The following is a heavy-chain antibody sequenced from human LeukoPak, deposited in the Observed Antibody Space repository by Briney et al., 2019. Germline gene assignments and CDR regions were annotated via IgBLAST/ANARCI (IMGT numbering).Heavy chain of an antibody. V-gene: IGHV3-48*03. D-gene: IGHD1-14*01. J-gene: IGHJ3*02. Sequence: GGSLRLSCAASGFTFSSYEMNWVRQAPGKGLEWVSYISSSSSYTNYADSVKGRFTISRDNAKNSPYLQMNSLRAEDTAVYYCARDRREPDIWGQGTMVTVSS. CDR3: ARDRREPDI. CDR2: ISSSSSYT. CDR1: GFTFSSYE.